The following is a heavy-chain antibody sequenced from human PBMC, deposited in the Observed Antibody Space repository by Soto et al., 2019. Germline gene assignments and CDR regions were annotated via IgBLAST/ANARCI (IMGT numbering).Heavy chain of an antibody. CDR1: GGTFSSYA. V-gene: IGHV1-69*13. Sequence: SVKVSCKASGGTFSSYAISWVRQAPGQGLEWMGGIIPIFGTANYAQKFQGRVTITADESTSTAYMELSSLRSEDTAVYYCASPAMAGYYYYGMDVWGQGTTVTVSS. D-gene: IGHD5-18*01. CDR2: IIPIFGTA. J-gene: IGHJ6*02. CDR3: ASPAMAGYYYYGMDV.